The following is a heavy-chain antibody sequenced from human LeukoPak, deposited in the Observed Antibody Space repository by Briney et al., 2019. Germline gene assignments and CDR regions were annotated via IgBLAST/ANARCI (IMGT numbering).Heavy chain of an antibody. J-gene: IGHJ6*02. CDR1: GYTFTSYG. D-gene: IGHD2-2*01. V-gene: IGHV1-18*01. CDR3: ARDIVVVPAAIAQGSYYYYYGMDV. Sequence: ASVKVSCTASGYTFTSYGISWVRQAPGQGLEWMGWISAYNGNTNYAQKLQGRVTMTTDTSTSTAYMELRSLRSDDTAVYYCARDIVVVPAAIAQGSYYYYYGMDVWGQGTTVTVSS. CDR2: ISAYNGNT.